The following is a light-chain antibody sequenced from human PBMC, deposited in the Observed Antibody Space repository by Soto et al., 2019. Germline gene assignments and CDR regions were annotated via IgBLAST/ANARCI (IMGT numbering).Light chain of an antibody. CDR3: LQDFNFPPT. J-gene: IGKJ1*01. Sequence: AIPMTQSPSSLSASVGDTVTITCRASQGIRNDLGWYQQKPGKAPTLLIYDASTLHSGVPSRFSGSASGADFTLTISGLQPEDFATYFCLQDFNFPPTFGQGTKVEIK. CDR2: DAS. V-gene: IGKV1-6*01. CDR1: QGIRND.